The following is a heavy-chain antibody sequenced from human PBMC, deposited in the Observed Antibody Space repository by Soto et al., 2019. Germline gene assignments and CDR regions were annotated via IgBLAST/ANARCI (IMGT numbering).Heavy chain of an antibody. V-gene: IGHV3-30-3*01. J-gene: IGHJ4*02. CDR1: GFTFSSYA. Sequence: QVQLVESGGGVVQPGRSLRLSCAASGFTFSSYALHWVRKAPGKGLEWVAVISYDGSNKYYADSVKGRCTISRDNSKNTLYLQMNSLRAEDTAVYYWAREEGDSSSWYFDYWGQGTLVTVSS. CDR3: AREEGDSSSWYFDY. CDR2: ISYDGSNK. D-gene: IGHD6-13*01.